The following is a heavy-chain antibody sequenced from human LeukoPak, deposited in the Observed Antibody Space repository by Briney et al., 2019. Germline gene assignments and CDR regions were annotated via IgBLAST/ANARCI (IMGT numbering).Heavy chain of an antibody. J-gene: IGHJ4*02. V-gene: IGHV4-61*02. CDR2: IYTSGST. D-gene: IGHD6-19*01. CDR3: ARIRIAVAGHKFDY. Sequence: KTSETLSLTCTVSGGSISSGSYYWSWIRQPAGKGLEWIGRIYTSGSTNYNPSLKSRVTISVDTSKNQFSLKLSSVTAADTAVYYCARIRIAVAGHKFDYWGQGTLVTVSS. CDR1: GGSISSGSYY.